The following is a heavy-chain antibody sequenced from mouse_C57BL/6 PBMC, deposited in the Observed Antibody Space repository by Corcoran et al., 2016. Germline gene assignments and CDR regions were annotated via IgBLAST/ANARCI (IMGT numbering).Heavy chain of an antibody. Sequence: EVQLQQSGPELVKPWASVKISCKASGYTFTDYYMNWVKQSHGKSLEWSGDINPNNGGTSYNQKFKGKATLTVDKSSSTAYMELRSLTSEDSAVYYCARVSGSSPFDYWGQGTTLTVSS. CDR2: INPNNGGT. V-gene: IGHV1-26*01. J-gene: IGHJ2*01. D-gene: IGHD1-1*01. CDR3: ARVSGSSPFDY. CDR1: GYTFTDYY.